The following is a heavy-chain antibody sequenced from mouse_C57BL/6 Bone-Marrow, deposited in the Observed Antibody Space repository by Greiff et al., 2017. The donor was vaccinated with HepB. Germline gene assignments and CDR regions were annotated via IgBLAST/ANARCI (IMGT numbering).Heavy chain of an antibody. Sequence: DVHLVESGGGLVKPGGSLKLSCAASGFTFSDYGMHWVRQAPEKGLEWVAYISSGSSTIYYADTVKGRFTISRDNAKNTLFLQMTSLRSEDTAMYYCARALYYGSSYDYWGQGTTLTVSS. D-gene: IGHD1-1*01. CDR2: ISSGSSTI. J-gene: IGHJ2*01. V-gene: IGHV5-17*01. CDR3: ARALYYGSSYDY. CDR1: GFTFSDYG.